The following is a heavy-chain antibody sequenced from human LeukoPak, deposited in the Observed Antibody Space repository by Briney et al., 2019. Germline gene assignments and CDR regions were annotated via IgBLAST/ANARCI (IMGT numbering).Heavy chain of an antibody. V-gene: IGHV3-7*01. Sequence: GGSLRLSCAASGFTFSSYWMSWVRQAPGKGLEWVANIKQDGSEKYYVDSVKGQFTISRDNAENSLYLQMNSLRGEDTAVYYCARGPVFHSYGFHYYYGMDVWGQGTTVTVSS. D-gene: IGHD5-18*01. CDR3: ARGPVFHSYGFHYYYGMDV. J-gene: IGHJ6*02. CDR2: IKQDGSEK. CDR1: GFTFSSYW.